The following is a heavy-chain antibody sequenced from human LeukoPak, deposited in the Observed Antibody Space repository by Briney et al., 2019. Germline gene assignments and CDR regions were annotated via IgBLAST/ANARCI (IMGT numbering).Heavy chain of an antibody. V-gene: IGHV1-69*05. Sequence: SVKVSCKASGGTFISYAISWVRQAPGQGLEWMGGIIPIFGTANYEQKFQGRVTITTDESTSTAYMELSSLRSEDTAVYYCARGSVRAITMIVVVSDAFDIWGQGTMVTVSS. D-gene: IGHD3-22*01. CDR2: IIPIFGTA. J-gene: IGHJ3*02. CDR1: GGTFISYA. CDR3: ARGSVRAITMIVVVSDAFDI.